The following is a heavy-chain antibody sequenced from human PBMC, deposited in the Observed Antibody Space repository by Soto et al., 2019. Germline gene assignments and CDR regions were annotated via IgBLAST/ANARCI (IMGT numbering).Heavy chain of an antibody. J-gene: IGHJ4*02. D-gene: IGHD1-7*01. V-gene: IGHV3-74*01. CDR3: ARAGDWNYVYDF. CDR2: VNGDGSST. Sequence: EVQLVESGGGLVQPGGSLRLSCAASGFTFTHYRIHWVRQAPGKGLVWVSRVNGDGSSTNYADSVKGRFTISRDNARNTVYIQMNRMRAEDTAVYYCARAGDWNYVYDFWGQGTLVTVSS. CDR1: GFTFTHYR.